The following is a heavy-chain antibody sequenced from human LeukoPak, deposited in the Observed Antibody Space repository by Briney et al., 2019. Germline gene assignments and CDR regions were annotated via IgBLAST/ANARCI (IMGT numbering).Heavy chain of an antibody. V-gene: IGHV3-48*04. D-gene: IGHD5-24*01. CDR3: ASPPGRWLQFAY. CDR2: ISSSSNTI. CDR1: GFTFSTYS. Sequence: GGSLRLSCAASGFTFSTYSMTWVRQAPGKGLEWVSYISSSSNTIYYADSVKGRFTISRDNTKNSLYLQMNSLRAEDTAVYYCASPPGRWLQFAYRGQGILVTVSS. J-gene: IGHJ4*02.